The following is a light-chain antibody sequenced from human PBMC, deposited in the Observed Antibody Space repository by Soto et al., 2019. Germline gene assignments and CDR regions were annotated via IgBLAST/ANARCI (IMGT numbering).Light chain of an antibody. CDR1: QSVSSSY. V-gene: IGKV3-20*01. CDR2: GAS. Sequence: EIVLTQSPGTLSLSPGERATLSCRASQSVSSSYLAWYQQKPGQAPRLLIYGASSRATGIPDRFSGSGSGTDFTLTISRLEPEDFAVYYCHQYGSSPRTFGQGTNVDSK. CDR3: HQYGSSPRT. J-gene: IGKJ1*01.